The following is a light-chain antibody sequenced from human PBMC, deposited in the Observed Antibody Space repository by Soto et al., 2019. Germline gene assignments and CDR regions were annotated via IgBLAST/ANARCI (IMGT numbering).Light chain of an antibody. J-gene: IGKJ4*01. V-gene: IGKV3D-11*01. Sequence: EIVLTQSPATLSLSPGERATLSCRASQGVSSYLAWYQLKPGQAPRLLIYDASNRATGIPARFSGSGPGTDFTLTISSLEPEDFAVYYCQQRSNWLTFGGGTKVEIK. CDR2: DAS. CDR3: QQRSNWLT. CDR1: QGVSSY.